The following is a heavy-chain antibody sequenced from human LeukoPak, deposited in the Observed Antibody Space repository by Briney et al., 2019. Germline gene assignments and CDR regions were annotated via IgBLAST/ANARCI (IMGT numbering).Heavy chain of an antibody. CDR1: GGSISSSNW. J-gene: IGHJ4*02. CDR2: IYHSGST. Sequence: SETLSLTCAVSGGSISSSNWWSWVRQPPGKGLEWIGEIYHSGSTNYNPSLKSRVTISVDTSKNQFSLKLSSVTAADTAVYYCARVSWPWDRKYYFDYWGQGTLVTVSS. CDR3: ARVSWPWDRKYYFDY. V-gene: IGHV4-4*02. D-gene: IGHD1-26*01.